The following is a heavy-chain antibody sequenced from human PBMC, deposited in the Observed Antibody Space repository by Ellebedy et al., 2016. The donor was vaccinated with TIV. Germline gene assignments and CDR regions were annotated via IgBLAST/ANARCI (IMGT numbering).Heavy chain of an antibody. D-gene: IGHD3-10*01. CDR1: GYSFTSYW. Sequence: GGSLRLSCKGSGYSFTSYWIGWVRQMPGKGLEWMGIIYPGDSDTRYSPSFQGQVTISADKSISTAYLQWSSLKASDTAMYYCARHALGGEWFGELRPSALDYWGQGTLVTVSS. V-gene: IGHV5-51*01. J-gene: IGHJ4*02. CDR3: ARHALGGEWFGELRPSALDY. CDR2: IYPGDSDT.